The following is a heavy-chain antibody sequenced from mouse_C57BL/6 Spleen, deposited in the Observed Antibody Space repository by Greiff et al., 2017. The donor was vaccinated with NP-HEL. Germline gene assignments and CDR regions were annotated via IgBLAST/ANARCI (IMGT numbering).Heavy chain of an antibody. CDR2: IWSGGST. CDR3: ARGILYLYYYAMDY. CDR1: GFSLTSYG. V-gene: IGHV2-2*01. D-gene: IGHD2-12*01. Sequence: VQLVESGPGLVQPSQRLSITCTVSGFSLTSYGVHWVRQSPGKGLEWLGVIWSGGSTDYNAAFISRLSISKDNSKSQVFFKMNSLQADDTAIYYCARGILYLYYYAMDYWGQGTSVTVSS. J-gene: IGHJ4*01.